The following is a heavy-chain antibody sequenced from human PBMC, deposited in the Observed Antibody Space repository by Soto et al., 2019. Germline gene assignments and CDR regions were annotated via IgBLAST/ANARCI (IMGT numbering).Heavy chain of an antibody. CDR3: TREMRFSHYYYYGMDV. D-gene: IGHD3-3*01. Sequence: GGSLRLSCTASGFTLCDYAMSCFLQAPLNGLEWVGFIRSKAYGGTTEYAASVKGRFTISRDDSKSIAYLQMNSLKTEDTAVYYCTREMRFSHYYYYGMDVWGQGTTVTVSS. CDR1: GFTLCDYA. V-gene: IGHV3-49*03. J-gene: IGHJ6*02. CDR2: IRSKAYGGTT.